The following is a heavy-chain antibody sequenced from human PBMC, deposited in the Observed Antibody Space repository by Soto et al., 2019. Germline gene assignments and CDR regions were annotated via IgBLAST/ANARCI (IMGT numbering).Heavy chain of an antibody. CDR2: IYYSGST. J-gene: IGHJ4*02. CDR1: GGSVSSCSYY. D-gene: IGHD2-15*01. V-gene: IGHV4-61*01. Sequence: SETLSLTCTVSGGSVSSCSYYWSWIRQPPGKGLECVGYIYYSGSTNYNPSLKSRVTISVDTSKDQFSLKLSSVTAADTAVYYCARHTPAISISDHWGQGTLVTVSS. CDR3: ARHTPAISISDH.